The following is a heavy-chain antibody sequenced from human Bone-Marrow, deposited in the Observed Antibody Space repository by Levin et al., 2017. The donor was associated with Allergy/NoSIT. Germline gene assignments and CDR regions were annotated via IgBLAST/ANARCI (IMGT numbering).Heavy chain of an antibody. D-gene: IGHD4-17*01. CDR3: AREVLPGVYGCLNY. CDR1: GYTFTSYA. Sequence: ASVKVSCKASGYTFTSYAMHWVRQAPGQRLEWMGWINAGNGNTKYSQKFQGRVTITRDTSASTAYMELSSLRSEDTAVYYCAREVLPGVYGCLNYWGQGTLVTVSS. J-gene: IGHJ4*02. CDR2: INAGNGNT. V-gene: IGHV1-3*01.